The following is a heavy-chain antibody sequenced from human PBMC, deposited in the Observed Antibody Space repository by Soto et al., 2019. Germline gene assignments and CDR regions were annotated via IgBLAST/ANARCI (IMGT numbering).Heavy chain of an antibody. D-gene: IGHD2-15*01. J-gene: IGHJ5*01. CDR1: GASISYGGYY. CDR3: ARGCVVVVDVPRTFGSWYDS. CDR2: IYHSGST. V-gene: IGHV4-31*03. Sequence: PSETLSLTCTVSGASISYGGYYWSWIRHRPGEGLEWIGYIYHSGSTYYNPSLKSRLTSSVDKSKNQFSLELSSVTAADTAVYSCARGCVVVVDVPRTFGSWYDSWGQGTLVTVSS.